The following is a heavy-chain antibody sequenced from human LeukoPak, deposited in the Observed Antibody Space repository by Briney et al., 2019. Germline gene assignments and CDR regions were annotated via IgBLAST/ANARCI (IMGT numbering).Heavy chain of an antibody. J-gene: IGHJ6*02. CDR2: ISTYSGST. D-gene: IGHD2-15*01. CDR1: GYIFTTYG. V-gene: IGHV1-18*04. Sequence: ASVKVSYKASGYIFTTYGITWVRQAPGQGLEWMGWISTYSGSTKYAQNFQGRVTMTTDTSTTTAYMELKTLRSDDTAVYYCARDGVVVVPATSDYYYYGMDVWGQGTTVTVSS. CDR3: ARDGVVVVPATSDYYYYGMDV.